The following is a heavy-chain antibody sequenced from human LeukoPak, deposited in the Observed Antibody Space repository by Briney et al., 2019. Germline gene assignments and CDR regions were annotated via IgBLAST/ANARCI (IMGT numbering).Heavy chain of an antibody. Sequence: GGSLRLSCAASGFTFSSYWMSWVRQAPGKGLEWVANIKQDGSEKYYVDSVKGRFTISRDNAKNSLYLQMNSLRAEDTAVYYCARGQGFVYYYYMDVWGKGTTVTVSS. CDR3: ARGQGFVYYYYMDV. CDR2: IKQDGSEK. V-gene: IGHV3-7*01. D-gene: IGHD2-15*01. CDR1: GFTFSSYW. J-gene: IGHJ6*03.